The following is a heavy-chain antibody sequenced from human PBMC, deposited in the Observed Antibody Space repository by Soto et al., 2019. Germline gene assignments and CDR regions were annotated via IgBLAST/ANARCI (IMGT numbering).Heavy chain of an antibody. CDR1: GYTLTELS. J-gene: IGHJ4*02. Sequence: PSVKVSCKVSGYTLTELSMHWVRQAPGKGLEWMGGFDPEDGETIYAQKFQGRVTMTEDTSTDTAYMELSSLRSEDTAVYYCATENIAVAGLDYWGQGTLVTVSS. V-gene: IGHV1-24*01. CDR3: ATENIAVAGLDY. D-gene: IGHD6-19*01. CDR2: FDPEDGET.